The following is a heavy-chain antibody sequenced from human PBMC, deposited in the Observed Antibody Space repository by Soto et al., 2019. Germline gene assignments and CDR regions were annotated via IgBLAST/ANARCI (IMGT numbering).Heavy chain of an antibody. V-gene: IGHV3-23*01. CDR1: GFSFSSLA. J-gene: IGHJ6*02. D-gene: IGHD3-10*01. Sequence: RRLSCAASGFSFSSLAMSWVRQAPGKGLEWVSSISGRGVDTLYADSVKGRFTISRDNSRNTLYLQVNSLRAEDTAVYYCAKDSYGSGTDYFYGMDVRGQGTTVTVSS. CDR2: ISGRGVDT. CDR3: AKDSYGSGTDYFYGMDV.